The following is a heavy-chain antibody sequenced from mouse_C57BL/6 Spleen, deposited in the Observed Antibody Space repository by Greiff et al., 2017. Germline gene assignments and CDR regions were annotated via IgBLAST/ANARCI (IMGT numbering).Heavy chain of an antibody. CDR2: ILPGSGST. V-gene: IGHV1-9*01. J-gene: IGHJ2*01. CDR3: ARAFITTVVASNY. D-gene: IGHD1-1*01. CDR1: GYTFTGYW. Sequence: VQLQQSGAELMKPGASVKFSCKATGYTFTGYWIEWVKQRPGHGLEWIGEILPGSGSTNYNEKFKGKATLTAETSSNTAYMQLSSLTTEDSAIYYCARAFITTVVASNYWGQGTTLTVSS.